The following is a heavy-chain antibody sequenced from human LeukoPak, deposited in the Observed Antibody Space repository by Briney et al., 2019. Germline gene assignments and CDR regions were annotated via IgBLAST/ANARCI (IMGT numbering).Heavy chain of an antibody. CDR2: IYHSGST. CDR1: GGSISSSNW. J-gene: IGHJ4*02. Sequence: SETLSLTCAVSGGSISSSNWWSWVRQPPGKGLEWIGEIYHSGSTNYNPSLKSRVTISVDKSKNQFSLELSSVTAADTAVYYCARDSRRSRWNFDYWGQGTLVTVSS. D-gene: IGHD5-24*01. V-gene: IGHV4-4*02. CDR3: ARDSRRSRWNFDY.